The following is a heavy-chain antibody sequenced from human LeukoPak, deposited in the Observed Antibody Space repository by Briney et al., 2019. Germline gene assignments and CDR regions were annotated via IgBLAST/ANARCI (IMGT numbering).Heavy chain of an antibody. J-gene: IGHJ6*03. Sequence: GGSLRLSCAASGFTFSSYGMHWVRQAPGKGLEWVAFIRYDGSNKYYADSVKGRFTISRDNSKNTLYLQMNSLRAEDTAVYYCAKGPYCSGGSCYLYYYYYMDVWGKGATVTVSS. V-gene: IGHV3-30*02. CDR2: IRYDGSNK. CDR1: GFTFSSYG. D-gene: IGHD2-15*01. CDR3: AKGPYCSGGSCYLYYYYYMDV.